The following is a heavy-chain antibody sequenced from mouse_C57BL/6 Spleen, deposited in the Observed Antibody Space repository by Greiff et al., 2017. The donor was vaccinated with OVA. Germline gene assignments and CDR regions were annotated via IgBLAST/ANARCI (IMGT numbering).Heavy chain of an antibody. CDR2: ISDGGSYT. CDR1: GFTFSSYA. J-gene: IGHJ4*01. CDR3: AREVGSKDYAMDY. D-gene: IGHD1-1*01. Sequence: EVKVVESGGGLVKPGGSLKLSCAASGFTFSSYAMSWVRQTPEKRLEWVATISDGGSYTYYPDNVQGRFTISRDNAKNNLYLQMSHLKSEDTAMYYCAREVGSKDYAMDYWGQGTSVTVSS. V-gene: IGHV5-4*01.